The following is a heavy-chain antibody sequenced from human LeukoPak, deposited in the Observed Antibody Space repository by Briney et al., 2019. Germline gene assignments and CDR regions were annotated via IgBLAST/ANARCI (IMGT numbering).Heavy chain of an antibody. CDR1: GFTLSSYA. CDR3: AKVTGYYYGSGSYNNY. D-gene: IGHD3-10*01. Sequence: PGGSLRLSCAASGFTLSSYAVSGVRQAPGKGREGCAAISCSGGSTYYADSVKGRFTSSRDNSKNTLYLQMNSLRAEDTAVYYCAKVTGYYYGSGSYNNYWGQGTLVTVSS. J-gene: IGHJ4*02. CDR2: ISCSGGST. V-gene: IGHV3-23*01.